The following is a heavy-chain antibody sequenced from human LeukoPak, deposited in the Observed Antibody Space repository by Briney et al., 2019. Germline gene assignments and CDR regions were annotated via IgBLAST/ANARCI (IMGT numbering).Heavy chain of an antibody. Sequence: GGSLRLPCAASGFTFSNAWMSWVRQAPGKGLEWVGRIKSKTDGGTTDYAAPVKGRFTISRDDSKNTLYVQMNSLKTADTPVYYCTAGYSGYDYPSGMVVWGKRTTVTVSS. V-gene: IGHV3-15*01. J-gene: IGHJ6*01. CDR2: IKSKTDGGTT. CDR1: GFTFSNAW. D-gene: IGHD5-12*01. CDR3: TAGYSGYDYPSGMVV.